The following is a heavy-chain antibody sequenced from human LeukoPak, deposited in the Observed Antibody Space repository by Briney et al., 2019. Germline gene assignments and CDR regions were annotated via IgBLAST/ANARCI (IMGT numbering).Heavy chain of an antibody. J-gene: IGHJ4*02. D-gene: IGHD3-9*01. CDR2: IYYSGSA. CDR3: ARQTNDYDVLTGHIDY. V-gene: IGHV4-39*01. Sequence: SETLSLTCTVSGGSISSSNYYWGWIRQPPGKGLEWIGTIYYSGSAYYNPSLNSRVSISVDTSKNQFSLKLTSVTAADTAVYYCARQTNDYDVLTGHIDYWGQGTLVTVSS. CDR1: GGSISSSNYY.